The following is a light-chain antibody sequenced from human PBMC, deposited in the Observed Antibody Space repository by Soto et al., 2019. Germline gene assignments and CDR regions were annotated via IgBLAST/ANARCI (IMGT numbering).Light chain of an antibody. J-gene: IGKJ1*01. V-gene: IGKV3-20*01. Sequence: EIVLTQSPGTLSLSPGERATLPCRASQSVSSNFLAWYQQKPGQAPRLLIYGASSRATGIPDRFSGSGSGTDFTLTISRLEPEDFAVYYCQQYGSSPRTFGQWTTVEIK. CDR1: QSVSSNF. CDR2: GAS. CDR3: QQYGSSPRT.